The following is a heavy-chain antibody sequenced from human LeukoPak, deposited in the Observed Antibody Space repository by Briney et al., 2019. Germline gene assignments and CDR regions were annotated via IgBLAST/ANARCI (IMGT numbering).Heavy chain of an antibody. CDR1: GFTFSDYY. J-gene: IGHJ4*02. D-gene: IGHD3-22*01. Sequence: TLRLSCAASGFTFSDYYMSWIRQAPGKGLEWIGYIYYSGSTYYNPSRKSRVIISVDTSKNQFSLKLSSVTAADTAVYYCARGHYDSSGQLYYFDYWGQGTLVTVSS. CDR3: ARGHYDSSGQLYYFDY. CDR2: IYYSGST. V-gene: IGHV4-31*02.